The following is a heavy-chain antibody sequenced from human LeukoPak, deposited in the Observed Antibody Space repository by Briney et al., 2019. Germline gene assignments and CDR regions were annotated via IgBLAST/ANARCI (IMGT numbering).Heavy chain of an antibody. CDR2: IWSNVGNK. Sequence: AGTLRLSCAASGFTFSSFGMYWVRKAPGKGLEGVGVIWSNVGNKYYTESLKGRFTISRDNSMNTLYLQMNSLRGEDTAVYYCARDASYQQQLVGQYFFGYWGQGTLVTISS. V-gene: IGHV3-33*07. CDR3: ARDASYQQQLVGQYFFGY. D-gene: IGHD6-13*01. CDR1: GFTFSSFG. J-gene: IGHJ4*02.